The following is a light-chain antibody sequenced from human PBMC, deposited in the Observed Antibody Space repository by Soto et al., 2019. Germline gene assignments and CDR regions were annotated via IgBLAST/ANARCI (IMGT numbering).Light chain of an antibody. V-gene: IGKV1-16*02. CDR3: QQYDNFPLT. J-gene: IGKJ4*01. CDR2: AAS. Sequence: DIPMTQSPSSLSASVGDRVTITCRASQGVTNHLAWFQQKPGKAPKSLIYAASSLQVGVPSKFSGSGYGTDFTLTISNLQPEDVASYYCQQYDNFPLTFGGGTKVEI. CDR1: QGVTNH.